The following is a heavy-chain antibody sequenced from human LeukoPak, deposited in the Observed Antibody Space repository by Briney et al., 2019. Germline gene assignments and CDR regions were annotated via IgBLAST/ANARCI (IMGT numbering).Heavy chain of an antibody. CDR2: IDPNGGGT. D-gene: IGHD2/OR15-2a*01. V-gene: IGHV1-2*02. CDR3: ARPLSPYQFYFHP. J-gene: IGHJ5*02. CDR1: GYTFTAYY. Sequence: ASVKVSCKPSGYTFTAYYMRWVRQAPGQGLEWMGCIDPNGGGTNYAQQFQGRVTMTRDTSISTAYMELSSLTSDDTAAYYRARPLSPYQFYFHPWGQGTLLTVSS.